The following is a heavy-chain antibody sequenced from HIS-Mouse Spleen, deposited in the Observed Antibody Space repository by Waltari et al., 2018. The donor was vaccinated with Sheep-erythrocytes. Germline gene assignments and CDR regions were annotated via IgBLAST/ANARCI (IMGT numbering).Heavy chain of an antibody. V-gene: IGHV6-1*01. Sequence: QVQLQQSGPGLVKPSQTLSLTCALSGDSLSSHSAAWNWIRQSPSNGLEWLGMTYYSSKWYNEYAVSVKSRLTINPDTSKNQFSLQLNSVTPEDTAVYYCARALTGVFDYWGQGTLVTVSS. D-gene: IGHD7-27*01. CDR2: TYYSSKWYN. J-gene: IGHJ4*02. CDR3: ARALTGVFDY. CDR1: GDSLSSHSAA.